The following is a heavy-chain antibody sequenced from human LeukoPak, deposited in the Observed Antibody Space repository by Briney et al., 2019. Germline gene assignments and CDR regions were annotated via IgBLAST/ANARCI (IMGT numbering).Heavy chain of an antibody. Sequence: PGGSLRLSCAASGFTFSSYAMHWVRQAPGKGLEWVAGISYDGSNKFYADSVKGRFTLSRDNSKNTLYLQMKSLRIEDTAVYYCGRGSVGFGELNYWGQGTLVTVSS. CDR2: ISYDGSNK. D-gene: IGHD3-10*01. CDR1: GFTFSSYA. V-gene: IGHV3-30-3*01. J-gene: IGHJ4*02. CDR3: GRGSVGFGELNY.